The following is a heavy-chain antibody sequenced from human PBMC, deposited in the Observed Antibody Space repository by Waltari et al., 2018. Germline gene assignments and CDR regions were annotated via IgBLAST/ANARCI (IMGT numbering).Heavy chain of an antibody. CDR1: GGSISSGSYY. J-gene: IGHJ3*02. D-gene: IGHD3-22*01. CDR3: ARYGPGYYYDSSGAYEAFDI. V-gene: IGHV4-61*02. Sequence: QVQLQESGPGLVKPSQTLSLTCTVSGGSISSGSYYWSCIRQPAGKGRVGIGRIYTSGSTNYNPAHKRRVTISVDKSKNKCSLKLGFVTAADTGVYYCARYGPGYYYDSSGAYEAFDIWGQGKMVTVSS. CDR2: IYTSGST.